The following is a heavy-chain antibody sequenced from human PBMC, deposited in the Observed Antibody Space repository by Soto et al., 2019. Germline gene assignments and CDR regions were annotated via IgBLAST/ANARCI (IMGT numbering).Heavy chain of an antibody. CDR1: GLTFSRYA. CDR2: ISGSGGST. Sequence: PGGSLRLSCAASGLTFSRYAMSWVRQAPGKGLEWVSAISGSGGSTYYADSVKGRFTISRDNSKNTLYLQMNSLRAADTAVYYCARDMSGYCSGDSCYAGIDYWGQGTLVTVSS. D-gene: IGHD2-15*01. J-gene: IGHJ4*02. V-gene: IGHV3-23*01. CDR3: ARDMSGYCSGDSCYAGIDY.